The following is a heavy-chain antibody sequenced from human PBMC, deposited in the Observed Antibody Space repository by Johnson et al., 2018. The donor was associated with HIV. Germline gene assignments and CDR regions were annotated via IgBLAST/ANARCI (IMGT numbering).Heavy chain of an antibody. CDR2: ISGSGNAI. Sequence: QVQLVESGGVVVQPGGSLRLSCAASGFTFGDYYMSWIRQAPGKGLEWVSYISGSGNAIYYADSMKGRFTISRDNSKNTLYMQMNSLRAEDTDVYYCAKASGNGYYVDAFDIWGQGTRVTFSS. CDR1: GFTFGDYY. V-gene: IGHV3-11*04. D-gene: IGHD3-3*01. J-gene: IGHJ3*02. CDR3: AKASGNGYYVDAFDI.